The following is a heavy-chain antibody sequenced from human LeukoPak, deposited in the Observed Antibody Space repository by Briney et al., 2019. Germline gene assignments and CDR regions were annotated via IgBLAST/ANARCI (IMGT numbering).Heavy chain of an antibody. CDR1: GFTFSSYS. V-gene: IGHV3-30*02. D-gene: IGHD2-15*01. J-gene: IGHJ4*02. Sequence: GGSLRLSCAASGFTFSSYSMNWVRQAPGKGLEWVAFIRYDGTKKYYADSVRGRFTISRDRSRNTLDLQMNSLRAEDTAVYYCAKDYRGYCSGDSCYSDYFDYWGQGTLVTVSS. CDR2: IRYDGTKK. CDR3: AKDYRGYCSGDSCYSDYFDY.